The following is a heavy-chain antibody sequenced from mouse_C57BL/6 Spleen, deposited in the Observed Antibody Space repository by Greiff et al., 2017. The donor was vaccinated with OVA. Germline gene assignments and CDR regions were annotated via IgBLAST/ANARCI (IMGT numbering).Heavy chain of an antibody. V-gene: IGHV1-82*01. Sequence: VKVVESGPELVKPGASVKISCKASGYAFSSSWMNWVKQRPGKGLEWIGRIYPGDGDTNYNGKFKGKATLTADKSSSTAYMQLSSLTSEDSAVYFCARKTAQATFDYWGQGTTLTVSS. J-gene: IGHJ2*01. CDR2: IYPGDGDT. CDR3: ARKTAQATFDY. CDR1: GYAFSSSW. D-gene: IGHD3-2*02.